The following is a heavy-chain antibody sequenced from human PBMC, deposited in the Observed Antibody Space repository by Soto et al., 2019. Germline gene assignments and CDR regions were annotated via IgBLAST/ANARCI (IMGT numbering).Heavy chain of an antibody. Sequence: QLLESGGDLVQPGGSLRLSCVASDFTFTTYAMSWVRQAPGKGLEWVSAIDSSGSSTYYADSVKGRFTSSRDNPKTTLYLQMTSLRAEDTAVYYCATRTTMTGRPFDNWGQGTLVIVSS. CDR2: IDSSGSST. CDR3: ATRTTMTGRPFDN. J-gene: IGHJ4*02. V-gene: IGHV3-23*05. D-gene: IGHD3-9*01. CDR1: DFTFTTYA.